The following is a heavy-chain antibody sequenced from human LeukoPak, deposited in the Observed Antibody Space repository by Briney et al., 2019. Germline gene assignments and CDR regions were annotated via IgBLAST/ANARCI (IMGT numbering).Heavy chain of an antibody. CDR3: AKGDSYYDLLTCFDF. D-gene: IGHD3-9*01. CDR1: GFDFSSYG. J-gene: IGHJ4*02. V-gene: IGHV3-23*01. CDR2: FSCTSGLT. Sequence: PGGSLRLSCVASGFDFSSYGLSWVRQSPGKGLEWVSTFSCTSGLTYYADSVKGRFTIPRDNSKNALYLQMNSLRDEDTAVYYCAKGDSYYDLLTCFDFWGPGTLVTVSS.